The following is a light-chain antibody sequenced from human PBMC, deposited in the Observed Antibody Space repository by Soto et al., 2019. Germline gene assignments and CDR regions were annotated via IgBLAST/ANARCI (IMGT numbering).Light chain of an antibody. CDR1: SSDVGGYRY. Sequence: QSALPQPPSASGSPGQSVTISCTGTSSDVGGYRYVSWYQQHPGKAPKLIIYEVTKRPSGVPDRFSGSKSGNTASLTVSGLQTEDEADYYCSSYAGSNIHYVFGTGTKVTVL. V-gene: IGLV2-8*01. CDR3: SSYAGSNIHYV. CDR2: EVT. J-gene: IGLJ1*01.